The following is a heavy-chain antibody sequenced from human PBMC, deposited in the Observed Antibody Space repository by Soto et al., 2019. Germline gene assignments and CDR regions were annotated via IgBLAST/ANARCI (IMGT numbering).Heavy chain of an antibody. D-gene: IGHD6-6*01. CDR3: VARATVVSSPWFDP. Sequence: SETLSLTCTVSGYSINSGYIWGWVRRPPGQGLEWIGSRYSTGTTYYNPSLRRRVKVSVDTSKNQLSLVLRSVTAADTAVYYCVARATVVSSPWFDPWGQGTQVTVSS. CDR1: GYSINSGYI. V-gene: IGHV4-38-2*02. CDR2: RYSTGTT. J-gene: IGHJ5*02.